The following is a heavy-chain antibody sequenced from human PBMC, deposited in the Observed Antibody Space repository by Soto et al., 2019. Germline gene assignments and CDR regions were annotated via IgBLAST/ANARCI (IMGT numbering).Heavy chain of an antibody. V-gene: IGHV4-4*02. CDR2: IYHSGST. D-gene: IGHD3-3*01. CDR3: ARGYDLWSGYYSLYYFDY. CDR1: GGSISSSNW. Sequence: ASETLSLTCAVSGGSISSSNWWSWVRQPPGKGLEWIGEIYHSGSTNYDPSLKSRVTISVDKSKNQFSLKLSSVTAADTAVYYCARGYDLWSGYYSLYYFDYWGQGTLVTVSS. J-gene: IGHJ4*02.